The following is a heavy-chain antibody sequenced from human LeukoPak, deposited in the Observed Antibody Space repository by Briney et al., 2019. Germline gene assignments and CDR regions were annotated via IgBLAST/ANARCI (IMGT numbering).Heavy chain of an antibody. Sequence: PSETLSLTCTVSGGSISSYYWSWIRQPPGKGLEWIGYIYYSGSTNYHPSLKSRVTISVDTSKNQFSLKLRSVTATDTAVYYCARLVDYGSGSHWGQGTLVIVSS. D-gene: IGHD3-10*01. CDR2: IYYSGST. CDR3: ARLVDYGSGSH. CDR1: GGSISSYY. J-gene: IGHJ4*02. V-gene: IGHV4-59*08.